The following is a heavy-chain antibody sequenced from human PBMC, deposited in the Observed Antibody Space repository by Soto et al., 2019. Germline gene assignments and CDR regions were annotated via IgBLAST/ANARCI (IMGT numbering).Heavy chain of an antibody. D-gene: IGHD2-2*01. Sequence: PGESLKISCQGSGYNFASYWISWVRQMPGKGLEWMGRIDPIDSYTNYSPSFQGHVTISADKSICTAYLQWSSLKASDTAMYYCARRYCSSASCPRNYYGMDVWGQGTTVTAP. J-gene: IGHJ6*02. CDR2: IDPIDSYT. V-gene: IGHV5-10-1*01. CDR3: ARRYCSSASCPRNYYGMDV. CDR1: GYNFASYW.